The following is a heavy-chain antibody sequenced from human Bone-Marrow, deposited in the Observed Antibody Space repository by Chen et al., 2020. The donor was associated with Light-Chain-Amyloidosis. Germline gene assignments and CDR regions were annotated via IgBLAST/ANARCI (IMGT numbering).Heavy chain of an antibody. CDR1: GSISSTYS. V-gene: IGHV3-48*01. CDR2: ISSSGTI. J-gene: IGHJ4*02. Sequence: EVQLVVSGGGLVQPGGCLRLSCSAPGSISSTYSMNWVRQAPGKGLEWVSYISSSGTIYYADSVKGRFTISRDNAKKRLYLQMNSLRAEDTAVYYCARDYDFWSGYFLYWGQGTLVTVSS. CDR3: ARDYDFWSGYFLY. D-gene: IGHD3-3*01.